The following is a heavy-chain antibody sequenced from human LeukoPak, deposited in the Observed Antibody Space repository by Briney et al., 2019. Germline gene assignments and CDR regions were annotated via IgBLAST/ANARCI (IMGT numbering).Heavy chain of an antibody. CDR1: GVSISNTDYY. D-gene: IGHD3-22*01. J-gene: IGHJ3*02. CDR3: ARLTYYYDSSGPDAFDI. Sequence: SQTLSLTCTVSGVSISNTDYYWTWVRQSPGKGLEWIGYIYYSGSTYYNPSLKSRFTISMDTSKNQFSLNLNSVTAADTAVYYCARLTYYYDSSGPDAFDIWGQGTMVTVSS. CDR2: IYYSGST. V-gene: IGHV4-30-4*01.